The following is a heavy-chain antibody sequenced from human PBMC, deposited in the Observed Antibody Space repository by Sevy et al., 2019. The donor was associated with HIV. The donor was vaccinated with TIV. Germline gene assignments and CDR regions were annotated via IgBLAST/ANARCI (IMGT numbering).Heavy chain of an antibody. CDR1: GYTFTSYA. V-gene: IGHV1-3*01. CDR3: ARSRDYDYIWGSYRVPQDYYYYGMDV. Sequence: ASVKVSCKASGYTFTSYAMHWVRQAPGQRLEWMGWINAGNGNTKYSQKFQGRVTITRDTSASTAYMEMSSLRSEEKAVYYCARSRDYDYIWGSYRVPQDYYYYGMDVWGQGTTVTVSS. CDR2: INAGNGNT. D-gene: IGHD3-16*02. J-gene: IGHJ6*02.